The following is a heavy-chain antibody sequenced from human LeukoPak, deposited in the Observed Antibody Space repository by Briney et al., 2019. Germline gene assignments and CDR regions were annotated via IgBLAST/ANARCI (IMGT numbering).Heavy chain of an antibody. J-gene: IGHJ5*02. CDR2: ISYDGSNK. CDR1: GFTFSSYA. D-gene: IGHD6-13*01. V-gene: IGHV3-30-3*01. Sequence: GRSLRLSCAASGFTFSSYAMHWVRQAPGKGLEWVAVISYDGSNKYYADSVKGRFTISRDNSKNPLYLQMNSLRAEDTAVYYCARDQKIAAAGTGTFDPWGQGTLVTVSS. CDR3: ARDQKIAAAGTGTFDP.